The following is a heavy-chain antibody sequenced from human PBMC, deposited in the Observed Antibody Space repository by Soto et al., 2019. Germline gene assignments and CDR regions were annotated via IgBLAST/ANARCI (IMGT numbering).Heavy chain of an antibody. J-gene: IGHJ6*02. CDR3: TRSDYYGSGSYIYYYGMDV. V-gene: IGHV3-74*01. CDR2: ISNNGSST. CDR1: GFTFSSYW. D-gene: IGHD3-10*01. Sequence: EVQLVESGGGLVQPGGSLRLSCAASGFTFSSYWMHWVGQAPGKGLVWVSRISNNGSSTSSADSVKGRFTISRDNAKNTLYLQMNSLRAEDTAVYYCTRSDYYGSGSYIYYYGMDVWGQGTTVTVSS.